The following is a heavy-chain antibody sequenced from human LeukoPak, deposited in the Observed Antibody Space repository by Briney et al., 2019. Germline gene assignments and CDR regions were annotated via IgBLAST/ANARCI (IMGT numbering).Heavy chain of an antibody. CDR3: AADTSGYRIFNY. V-gene: IGHV4-31*03. D-gene: IGHD3-22*01. CDR1: GGSISRGGYC. CDR2: IDYSGST. J-gene: IGHJ4*02. Sequence: PSETLSLTCTVSGGSISRGGYCWSWIRQHPGKGLEGIGYIDYSGSTFYNPSLKSRLAMSIDTSKNQFSLKLSSVTAADTAVYYCAADTSGYRIFNYWGQGTLVTVSS.